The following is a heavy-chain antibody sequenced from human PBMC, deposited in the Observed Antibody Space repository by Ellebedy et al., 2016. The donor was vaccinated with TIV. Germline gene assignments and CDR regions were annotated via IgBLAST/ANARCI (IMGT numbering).Heavy chain of an antibody. CDR3: AKSHFITIFVSNYYGMDV. CDR2: ISGSGGST. J-gene: IGHJ6*02. V-gene: IGHV3-23*01. Sequence: PGGSLRLSCAASGFTFSSYAMSWVRQAPGKGLEWVSAISGSGGSTYYADSVKGRFTISRDNSKNTLYLQMNSLRAEDTAVYYCAKSHFITIFVSNYYGMDVWGQGTTVTVSS. CDR1: GFTFSSYA. D-gene: IGHD3-3*01.